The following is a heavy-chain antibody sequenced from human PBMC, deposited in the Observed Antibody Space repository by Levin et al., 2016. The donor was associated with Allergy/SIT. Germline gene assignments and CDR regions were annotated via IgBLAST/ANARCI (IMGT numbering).Heavy chain of an antibody. Sequence: GESLKISCKASGYSFTTYWIGWVRQMPGKGLEWMGIIYPGDSNTRYSPSFQGQVTISADKSINTAYLQWSSLKASDTAIYYCARREGPVTKSLDYWGQGTLVTVSS. CDR1: GYSFTTYW. D-gene: IGHD4-17*01. V-gene: IGHV5-51*01. J-gene: IGHJ4*02. CDR3: ARREGPVTKSLDY. CDR2: IYPGDSNT.